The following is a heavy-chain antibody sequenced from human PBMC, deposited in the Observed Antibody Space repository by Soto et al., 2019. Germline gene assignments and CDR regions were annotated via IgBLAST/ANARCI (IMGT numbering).Heavy chain of an antibody. Sequence: SEILSLTCAVYGGSISGYYWSWIRQHPGKGLEWIGEINHSGSTNYNPSHKSRVTISVDTSKNQFSLKLSSVTAADTAVYYCARGGSLIVPPPPALDYWGQGTLVTVSS. CDR2: INHSGST. CDR1: GGSISGYY. D-gene: IGHD2-15*01. CDR3: ARGGSLIVPPPPALDY. V-gene: IGHV4-34*01. J-gene: IGHJ4*02.